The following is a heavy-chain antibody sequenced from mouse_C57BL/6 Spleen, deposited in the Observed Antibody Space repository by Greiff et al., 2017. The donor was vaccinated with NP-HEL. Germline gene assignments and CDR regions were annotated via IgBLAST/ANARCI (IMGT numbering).Heavy chain of an antibody. CDR1: GFTFSSYA. D-gene: IGHD2-3*01. CDR3: TRDDGYYGDY. CDR2: ISSGGDYI. V-gene: IGHV5-9-1*02. Sequence: DVMLVESGEGLVKPGGSLKLSCAASGFTFSSYAMSWVRQTPEKRLEWVAYISSGGDYIYYADTVKGRFTISRDNARNTLYLQMSSLKSEDTAMYYCTRDDGYYGDYWGQGTTLTVSS. J-gene: IGHJ2*01.